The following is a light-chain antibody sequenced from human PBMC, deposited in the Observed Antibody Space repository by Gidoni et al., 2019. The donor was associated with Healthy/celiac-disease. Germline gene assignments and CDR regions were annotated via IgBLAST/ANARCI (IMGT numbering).Light chain of an antibody. CDR2: GKN. CDR1: SLRSYS. Sequence: SSELTQDPAVSVALGQTVRITGQGDSLRSYSASWYQQKQGQAPVLVIYGKNNRPSGIPDRFSGSSSGNTDSLTITGAQAEDEADYYCNSRDSSGNHVVFGGGTKLTVL. CDR3: NSRDSSGNHVV. J-gene: IGLJ2*01. V-gene: IGLV3-19*01.